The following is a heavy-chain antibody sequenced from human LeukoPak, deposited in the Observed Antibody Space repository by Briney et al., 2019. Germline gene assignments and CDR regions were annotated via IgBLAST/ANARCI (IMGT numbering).Heavy chain of an antibody. CDR2: IYDSGST. Sequence: SETLSLTCTVSGGSLSNHYWSWIRQPPGKGLEWIGHIYDSGSTTYNPSLKSRVTMSADTSKNQFSLNLSSVTAADTAVYYCARGRIGGPKAPFDYWGQGTLVIVSS. D-gene: IGHD3-16*01. CDR3: ARGRIGGPKAPFDY. CDR1: GGSLSNHY. V-gene: IGHV4-59*11. J-gene: IGHJ4*02.